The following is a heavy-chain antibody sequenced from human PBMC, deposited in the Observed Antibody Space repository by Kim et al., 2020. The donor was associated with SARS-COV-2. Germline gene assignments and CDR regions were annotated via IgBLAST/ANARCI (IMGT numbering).Heavy chain of an antibody. CDR2: IYHSGST. V-gene: IGHV4-4*02. CDR1: GGSISSNTW. J-gene: IGHJ4*02. CDR3: AGGIAVPDKDS. D-gene: IGHD6-19*01. Sequence: SETLSLTCAVSGGSISSNTWWSWVRQPPGKGLEWIGEIYHSGSTNYNPSLKSRVTISVDKSKNQFFLKLSSVTAADTAVYFCAGGIAVPDKDSWGQGTLVTVSS.